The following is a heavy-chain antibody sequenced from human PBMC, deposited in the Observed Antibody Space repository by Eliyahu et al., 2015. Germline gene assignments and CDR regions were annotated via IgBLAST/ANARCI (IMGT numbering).Heavy chain of an antibody. CDR2: IYYSGST. CDR3: ARGVYGFGDAFDI. J-gene: IGHJ3*02. Sequence: QVQLQESGPGLVKPSETLSLTCTVSGGSISSYYWSWIRQPPGKGLEWIGYIYYSGSTNYKPPLKSRVTISVDTSKNQFSLKLSSVTAADTAVYYCARGVYGFGDAFDIWGQGTMVTVSS. CDR1: GGSISSYY. V-gene: IGHV4-59*01. D-gene: IGHD3-10*01.